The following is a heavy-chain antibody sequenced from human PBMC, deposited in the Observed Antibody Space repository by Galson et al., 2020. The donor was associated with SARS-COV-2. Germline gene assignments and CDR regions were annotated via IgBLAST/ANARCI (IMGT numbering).Heavy chain of an antibody. CDR2: IRSKAYGGTT. J-gene: IGHJ4*02. Sequence: GGSLRLSCTASGFTFGDYAMSWFRQAPGKGLEWVGFIRSKAYGGTTEYAASVKGRFTISRDDSKSIAYLQMNSLKTEDTAVYYCTRDLVPAAHNFDYWGQGTLVTVSS. V-gene: IGHV3-49*03. D-gene: IGHD2-2*01. CDR1: GFTFGDYA. CDR3: TRDLVPAAHNFDY.